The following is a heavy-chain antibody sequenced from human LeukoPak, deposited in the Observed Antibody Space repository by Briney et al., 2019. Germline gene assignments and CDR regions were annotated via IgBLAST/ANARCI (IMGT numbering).Heavy chain of an antibody. CDR1: GYTFTRYD. Sequence: ASVQVSCKASGYTFTRYDINWVRQATGQGLEWMGWMNPNSGNTDYAQKFQGRFTITINTSIRTDYMELSKLRSEDTAVYFCVRMFYYGSGSPNWFDPWGQGTLVIVSS. D-gene: IGHD3-10*01. CDR2: MNPNSGNT. V-gene: IGHV1-8*03. J-gene: IGHJ5*02. CDR3: VRMFYYGSGSPNWFDP.